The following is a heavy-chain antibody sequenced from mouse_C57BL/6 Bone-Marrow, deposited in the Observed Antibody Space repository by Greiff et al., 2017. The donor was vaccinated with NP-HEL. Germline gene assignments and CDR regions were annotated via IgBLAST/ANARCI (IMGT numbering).Heavy chain of an antibody. V-gene: IGHV1-26*01. CDR1: GYTFTDYY. CDR2: INPNNGGT. D-gene: IGHD3-1*01. J-gene: IGHJ4*01. CDR3: ATKKSRNYYAMDY. Sequence: VQLQQSGPELVKPGASVKISCKASGYTFTDYYMNWVKQSHGKSLEWIGDINPNNGGTSYNQKFKGKATLTVDKSSSTAYMELRSLTSEDSAVYYCATKKSRNYYAMDYWGQGTSVTVSS.